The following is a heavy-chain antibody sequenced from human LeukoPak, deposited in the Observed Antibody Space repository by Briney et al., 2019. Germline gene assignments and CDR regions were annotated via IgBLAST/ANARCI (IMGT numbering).Heavy chain of an antibody. J-gene: IGHJ4*02. Sequence: KPGGSVTLFYAASGLTFSSYSMKWVRQAPGEGLEWVSSISSRSSYIYYADSVKGRFTIPRDNAKNALYLQMSSLRAEDTAVYYCARGRRDYWGQGTLVTVSS. V-gene: IGHV3-21*01. CDR1: GLTFSSYS. CDR3: ARGRRDY. CDR2: ISSRSSYI.